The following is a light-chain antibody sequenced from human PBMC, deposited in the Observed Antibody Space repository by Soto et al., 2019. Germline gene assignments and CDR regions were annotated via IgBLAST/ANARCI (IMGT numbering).Light chain of an antibody. Sequence: AIQMTQSPSSLSASLGDRVTITCRASQGIRNNLGWYQQKQGKAPKLLISVVSSLQSGVPSRFSGSGSGTDFTLTISSLQPEDFATYYCLQDYNYPFTFGQGTKLEIK. CDR1: QGIRNN. CDR3: LQDYNYPFT. V-gene: IGKV1-6*01. CDR2: VVS. J-gene: IGKJ2*01.